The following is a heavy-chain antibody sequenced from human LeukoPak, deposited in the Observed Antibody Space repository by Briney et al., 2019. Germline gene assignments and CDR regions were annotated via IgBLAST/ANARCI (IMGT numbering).Heavy chain of an antibody. CDR1: GYTLTELS. CDR3: AIIPRTTVVTPVRDY. D-gene: IGHD4-23*01. Sequence: ASVKVSCKVSGYTLTELSMHWVRQAPGKGLEWMGGFDPEDGETIYAQKFQGRVTMTEDTSTDTAYMELSSLRSEDTAVYYCAIIPRTTVVTPVRDYWGQGTLVTVSS. CDR2: FDPEDGET. V-gene: IGHV1-24*01. J-gene: IGHJ4*02.